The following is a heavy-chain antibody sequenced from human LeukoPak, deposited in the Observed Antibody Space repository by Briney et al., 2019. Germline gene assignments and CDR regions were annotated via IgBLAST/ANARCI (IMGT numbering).Heavy chain of an antibody. V-gene: IGHV3-7*01. CDR3: AKPIMGGAFDI. CDR2: IKGDGSEK. CDR1: GFTFSTYW. J-gene: IGHJ3*02. D-gene: IGHD2-8*01. Sequence: GGSLRLSYAASGFTFSTYWMTWVRQAPGKGLEWVANIKGDGSEKYYVDSVKGRFTISRDNAKNSLYLQMNSLRAEDTAVYYYAKPIMGGAFDIWGQGTMVTVSS.